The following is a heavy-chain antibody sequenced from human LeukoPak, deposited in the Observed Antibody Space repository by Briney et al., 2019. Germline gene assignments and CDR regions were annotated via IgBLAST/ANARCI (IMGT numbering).Heavy chain of an antibody. J-gene: IGHJ5*02. V-gene: IGHV4-34*01. Sequence: SETLSLTCAVYGGSFSGYYWSWIRQPPGKGLEWIGEINHSGSTNHNPSLKSRVTISVDTSKNQFSLKLSSVTAADTAVYYCARVRIMAKYYYDSSGYKSHDPWGQGTLVTVSS. CDR3: ARVRIMAKYYYDSSGYKSHDP. CDR1: GGSFSGYY. CDR2: INHSGST. D-gene: IGHD3-22*01.